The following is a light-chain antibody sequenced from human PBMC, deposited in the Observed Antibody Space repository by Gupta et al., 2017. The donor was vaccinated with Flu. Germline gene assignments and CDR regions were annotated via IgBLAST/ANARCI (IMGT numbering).Light chain of an antibody. J-gene: IGKJ5*01. CDR2: DAS. CDR3: QQQSYSPPST. V-gene: IGKV3-11*01. CDR1: QRVSSY. Sequence: ATLFLSPGARVTRSFVARQRVSSYLDRYTQSPGQVPRLLIYDASISYTGIAARFSRSGYGKEVALTISSREQEEFAGYYCQQQSYSPPSTFGQGTRLEIK.